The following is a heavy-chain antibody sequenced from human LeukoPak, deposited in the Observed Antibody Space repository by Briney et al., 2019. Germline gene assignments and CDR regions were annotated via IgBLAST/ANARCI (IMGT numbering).Heavy chain of an antibody. CDR3: ARFRFGVRGFDP. J-gene: IGHJ5*02. CDR1: GYTFTSYD. V-gene: IGHV1-8*03. Sequence: ASVKVSCKASGYTFTSYDISWVRQATGQGLEWMGWMNPNSGNTGYAQKFQGRVTITRNTSISTAYMELSSLRSEDTAVYYCARFRFGVRGFDPWGQGTLVTVSS. D-gene: IGHD2-8*01. CDR2: MNPNSGNT.